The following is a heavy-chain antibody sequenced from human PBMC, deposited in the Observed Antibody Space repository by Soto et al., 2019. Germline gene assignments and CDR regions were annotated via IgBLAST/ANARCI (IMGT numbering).Heavy chain of an antibody. D-gene: IGHD3-3*01. CDR1: GGSFSGYY. CDR2: INHSGST. V-gene: IGHV4-34*01. CDR3: ARGQSGYYDY. Sequence: SETLSLTCAVYGGSFSGYYRSWIRQPPGKGLEWIGEINHSGSTNYNPSLKSRVTISVDTSKNQFSLKLSSVTAADTAVYYCARGQSGYYDYWGQGTLVTVSS. J-gene: IGHJ4*02.